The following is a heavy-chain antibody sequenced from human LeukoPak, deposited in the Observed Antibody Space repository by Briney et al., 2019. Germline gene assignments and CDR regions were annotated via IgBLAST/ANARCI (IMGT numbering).Heavy chain of an antibody. Sequence: ASVEVSCEASGYTFTGYYMHWVRQAPGQGLEWMGWINPNSGGTNYAQKFQGRVTMTRDTSISTAYMELSRLRSDDTAVYYCAREGRDTAQHNWFDPWGQGTLVTVSS. CDR2: INPNSGGT. D-gene: IGHD5-18*01. J-gene: IGHJ5*02. CDR1: GYTFTGYY. V-gene: IGHV1-2*02. CDR3: AREGRDTAQHNWFDP.